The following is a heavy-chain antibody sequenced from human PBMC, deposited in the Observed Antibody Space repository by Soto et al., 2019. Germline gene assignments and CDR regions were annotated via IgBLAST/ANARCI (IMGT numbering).Heavy chain of an antibody. CDR2: VSSSGNTI. J-gene: IGHJ4*02. D-gene: IGHD6-19*01. CDR3: ARENGSGWVNYFDC. CDR1: GFTFSSYI. Sequence: GGSLRLSCAASGFTFSSYIMNWVRQAPGKGLEWVSYVSSSGNTIYYADSVKGRFTISRDNAKNSLYLQMNGLRDEDTAVYYCARENGSGWVNYFDCWGQGTLVTVSS. V-gene: IGHV3-48*02.